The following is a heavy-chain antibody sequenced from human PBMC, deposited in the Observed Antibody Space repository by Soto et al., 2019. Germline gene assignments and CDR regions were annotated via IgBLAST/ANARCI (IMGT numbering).Heavy chain of an antibody. CDR2: INGDGSSI. Sequence: LRLSCAASGFTISNYWMHWVRQDPGKGLVLVSRINGDGSSISYADSVKGRFTISRDNAKNTLYLQMDSLRVEDTAVYYCARRAFGSSRSFDLWGQGTMVTVSS. CDR1: GFTISNYW. J-gene: IGHJ3*01. CDR3: ARRAFGSSRSFDL. V-gene: IGHV3-74*01. D-gene: IGHD6-6*01.